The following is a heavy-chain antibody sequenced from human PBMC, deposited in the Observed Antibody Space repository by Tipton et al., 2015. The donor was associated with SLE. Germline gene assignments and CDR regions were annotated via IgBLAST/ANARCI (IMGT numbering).Heavy chain of an antibody. V-gene: IGHV4-39*01. J-gene: IGHJ4*02. CDR2: IYYGGST. D-gene: IGHD3-22*01. CDR1: GGSISSSSYY. Sequence: TLSLTCTVSGGSISSSSYYWGWIRQPPGKGLEWIGSIYYGGSTYYNPSLKSRVTISVDTSKNQFSLKLSSVTAADTAVYYCARPAYYYDSSGYLDWGQGTLVTVSS. CDR3: ARPAYYYDSSGYLD.